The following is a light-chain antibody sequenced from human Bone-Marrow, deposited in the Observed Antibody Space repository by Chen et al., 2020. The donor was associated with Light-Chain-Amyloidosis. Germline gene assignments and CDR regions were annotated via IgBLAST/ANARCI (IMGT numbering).Light chain of an antibody. CDR3: CSYAGSSTDV. CDR1: SSDVGSYHL. CDR2: EVS. V-gene: IGLV2-23*02. Sequence: QSALTQPASVSGSPGQPITISCTGTSSDVGSYHLVSWDQQHPGKAPKLRIYEVSTRPSGVSNRFSGSKSGTTASLTISGLQAEDEADYYCCSYAGSSTDVFGTGTKVTVL. J-gene: IGLJ1*01.